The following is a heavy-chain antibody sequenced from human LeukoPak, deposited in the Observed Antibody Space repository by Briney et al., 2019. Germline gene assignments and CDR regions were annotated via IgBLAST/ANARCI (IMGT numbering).Heavy chain of an antibody. J-gene: IGHJ4*01. CDR1: GFTFSSYG. V-gene: IGHV3-30*02. Sequence: GGSLRLSCAASGFTFSSYGMHWVRQAPGKGLEWVAFIRYDGTNKYYAESVKGRFTISRENSKNTLDLEMNSMRPEDTARYYCATLRLGVTKGVGVDYWGQGTLVTVSS. CDR3: ATLRLGVTKGVGVDY. CDR2: IRYDGTNK. D-gene: IGHD4-17*01.